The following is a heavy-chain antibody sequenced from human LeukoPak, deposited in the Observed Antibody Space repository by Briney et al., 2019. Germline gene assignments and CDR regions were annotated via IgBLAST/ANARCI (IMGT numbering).Heavy chain of an antibody. CDR1: GFTFNNYW. J-gene: IGHJ4*02. D-gene: IGHD1-7*01. CDR3: APNWIYAVD. CDR2: ISSDGSSP. V-gene: IGHV3-74*01. Sequence: GGSLRLSCAASGFTFNNYWMVWVRQAPGKGLVWVSRISSDGSSPRYANSVKGRFTISRDNSKNTLYLQMNSLRADDTAIYYCAPNWIYAVDWGQGKLVRVSS.